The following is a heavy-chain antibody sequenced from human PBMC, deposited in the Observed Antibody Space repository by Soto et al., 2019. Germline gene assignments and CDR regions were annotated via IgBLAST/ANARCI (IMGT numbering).Heavy chain of an antibody. CDR3: AREVVRYSDL. CDR1: GYTLTRYG. Sequence: QVHLVQSGAEVKKPGASVKVSCKASGYTLTRYGITWVRQAPGQGLEWMGSISAYNANTNYAQKLQGRLTMTTDTSTSTAYMELRSLTADDTAVYYCAREVVRYSDLWGRGTLVSVYS. CDR2: ISAYNANT. J-gene: IGHJ2*01. D-gene: IGHD2-15*01. V-gene: IGHV1-18*01.